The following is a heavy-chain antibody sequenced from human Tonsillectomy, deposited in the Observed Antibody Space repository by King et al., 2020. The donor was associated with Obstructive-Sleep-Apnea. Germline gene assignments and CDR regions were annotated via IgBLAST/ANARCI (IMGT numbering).Heavy chain of an antibody. D-gene: IGHD2-2*01. CDR1: GDSISGGIFY. Sequence: LPLQESGPGLVKPSENLSLTCTVSGDSISGGIFYWGWIRQPPGKGLEWIGSLYHNGNTYYNPSLESRVSISVDTSKNQFFLRLHSVTAADTAVYYCARGQRGAYSSSWFRTNWFDPWGQGTLVTVSS. CDR2: LYHNGNT. CDR3: ARGQRGAYSSSWFRTNWFDP. J-gene: IGHJ5*02. V-gene: IGHV4-39*01.